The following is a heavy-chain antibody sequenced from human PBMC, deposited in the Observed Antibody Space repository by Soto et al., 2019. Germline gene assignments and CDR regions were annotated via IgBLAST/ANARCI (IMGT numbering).Heavy chain of an antibody. V-gene: IGHV4-59*08. J-gene: IGHJ3*02. CDR1: GGSISSYY. Sequence: PSETLSLTCTVSGGSISSYYWSWIRQPPGKGLEWIGYIYYSGSTNYNPSLKSRVTISVDTSKNQFSLKLSSVTAADTAVYYCARLVLLWFEESDAFDIWGQGTMVTVSS. D-gene: IGHD3-10*01. CDR2: IYYSGST. CDR3: ARLVLLWFEESDAFDI.